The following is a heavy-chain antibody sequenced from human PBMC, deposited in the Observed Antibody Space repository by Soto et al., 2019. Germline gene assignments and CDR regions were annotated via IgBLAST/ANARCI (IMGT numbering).Heavy chain of an antibody. CDR3: AKQTRNLYYFDY. J-gene: IGHJ4*02. Sequence: QVQLVESGGGVVQPGRSLRLSCAASGFTFSSYGMHWVRQAPGKGLEWVAVISYDGSNKYYADSVKGRFTISRDNSKNTLYLQMNSLRAEDTAVYYCAKQTRNLYYFDYWGQGTLVTVSS. CDR1: GFTFSSYG. CDR2: ISYDGSNK. V-gene: IGHV3-30*18. D-gene: IGHD1-1*01.